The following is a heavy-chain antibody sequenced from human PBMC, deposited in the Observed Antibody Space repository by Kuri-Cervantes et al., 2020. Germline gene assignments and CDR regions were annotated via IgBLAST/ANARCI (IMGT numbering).Heavy chain of an antibody. Sequence: SETLSLTCAISGDSVSSNSAAWNWIRQSPSRGLEWLGRTYYRSKWYNDYAVSVKSRITINPDTSKNEFSLHLNSVTPEDTAVYFCARGIAETGPRPYFDYWGQGTLVTVSS. CDR1: GDSVSSNSAA. CDR2: TYYRSKWYN. V-gene: IGHV6-1*01. J-gene: IGHJ4*02. CDR3: ARGIAETGPRPYFDY. D-gene: IGHD6-13*01.